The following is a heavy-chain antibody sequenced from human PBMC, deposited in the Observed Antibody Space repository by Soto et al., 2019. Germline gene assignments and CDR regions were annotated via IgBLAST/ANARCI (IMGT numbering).Heavy chain of an antibody. V-gene: IGHV4-59*01. CDR2: IYYSGST. Sequence: QVQLQESGPGLVKPSETLSLTCTVSGGSISSYYWSWIRQPPGKGLEWIGYIYYSGSTNYNPSLKGRVTISVDTSKNQFSLKLSSVTAADTAVYYCARIDCSSTSCDWFDPWGQGTLVTVSS. D-gene: IGHD2-2*01. J-gene: IGHJ5*02. CDR3: ARIDCSSTSCDWFDP. CDR1: GGSISSYY.